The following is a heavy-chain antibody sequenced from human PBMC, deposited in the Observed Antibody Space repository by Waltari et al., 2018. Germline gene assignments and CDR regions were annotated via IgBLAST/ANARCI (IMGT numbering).Heavy chain of an antibody. V-gene: IGHV3-72*01. D-gene: IGHD6-6*01. CDR3: VGVGPLGIVARPGDH. CDR2: IRNKANSYVT. J-gene: IGHJ4*02. CDR1: GFSFSDHY. Sequence: EVQLVESGGGLVQPGGSLRLSCVASGFSFSDHYMAWVRQAPGKGLKWVGRIRNKANSYVTEYASSVKGIFTISRDDSKNSLYLQMNILKTDDAAVYYCVGVGPLGIVARPGDHWGQGTLVTVSS.